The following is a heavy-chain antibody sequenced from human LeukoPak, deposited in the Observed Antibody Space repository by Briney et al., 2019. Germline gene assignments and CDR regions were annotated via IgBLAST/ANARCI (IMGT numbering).Heavy chain of an antibody. CDR3: AKDRFRVGATPTSHDY. D-gene: IGHD1-26*01. Sequence: GGSLRLSCAASGFTFSSYGMHWVRQAPGKGLEWVAFIRYDGSNKYYADSVKGRFTISRDNSKNTLYLQMNSLRAEDTAVYYCAKDRFRVGATPTSHDYWGQGTLVTVSS. CDR1: GFTFSSYG. J-gene: IGHJ4*02. V-gene: IGHV3-30*02. CDR2: IRYDGSNK.